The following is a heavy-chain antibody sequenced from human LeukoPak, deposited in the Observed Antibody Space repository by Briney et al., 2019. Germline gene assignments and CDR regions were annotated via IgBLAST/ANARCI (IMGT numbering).Heavy chain of an antibody. CDR1: GFSFRDYP. Sequence: GGSLRLSCEAAGFSFRDYPMGWVRRASGKRLEWVSGISAGADVIFYADPVKGRFTISRDNSKNTLYLQMNSLRAEDTALYYCAILYRVRGPYYYYGMDVWGQGTTVTVSS. D-gene: IGHD3-10*01. CDR2: ISAGADVI. CDR3: AILYRVRGPYYYYGMDV. V-gene: IGHV3-23*01. J-gene: IGHJ6*02.